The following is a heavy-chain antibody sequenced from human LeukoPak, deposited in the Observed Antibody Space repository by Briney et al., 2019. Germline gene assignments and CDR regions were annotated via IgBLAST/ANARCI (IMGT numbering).Heavy chain of an antibody. D-gene: IGHD2-21*02. CDR1: GSTFTGYY. CDR3: AREDCGGDCSLHYYHMDV. V-gene: IGHV1-2*02. J-gene: IGHJ6*03. Sequence: ASVKVSCKASGSTFTGYYIHWVRQAPGQGLEWMGWINPNNGDTNCAQKFQDRVTMTRDTSISTAYMELSRLTSDDTAVYYCAREDCGGDCSLHYYHMDVWGKGTTVTVSS. CDR2: INPNNGDT.